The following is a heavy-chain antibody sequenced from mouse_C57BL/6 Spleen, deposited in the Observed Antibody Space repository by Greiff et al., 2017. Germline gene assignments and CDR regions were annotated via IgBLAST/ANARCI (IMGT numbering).Heavy chain of an antibody. D-gene: IGHD2-5*01. J-gene: IGHJ2*01. CDR3: TTRDSNYEGDY. CDR2: IDPEDGDT. Sequence: VQLKQSGAELVRPGASVKLSCTASGFNIKDYYMHWVKQRPEQGLEWIGRIDPEDGDTEYAPKFQGKATMTADTASNTAYLQLSSLTSEDTAVYYCTTRDSNYEGDYWGQGTTLTVSA. V-gene: IGHV14-1*01. CDR1: GFNIKDYY.